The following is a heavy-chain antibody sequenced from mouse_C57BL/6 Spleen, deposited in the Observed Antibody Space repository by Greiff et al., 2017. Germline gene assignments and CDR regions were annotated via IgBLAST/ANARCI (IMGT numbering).Heavy chain of an antibody. J-gene: IGHJ2*01. CDR3: ARGGYGSSSHY. CDR2: ISSGSSTI. Sequence: DVMLVESAGGLVKPGGSLKLSCAASGFTFSDYGMHWVRQAPEKGLEWVAYISSGSSTIYYADTVKGRFTISRDNAKNTLFLQMTSLGSEDTAMYDCARGGYGSSSHYWGQGTTLTVSS. V-gene: IGHV5-17*01. CDR1: GFTFSDYG. D-gene: IGHD1-1*01.